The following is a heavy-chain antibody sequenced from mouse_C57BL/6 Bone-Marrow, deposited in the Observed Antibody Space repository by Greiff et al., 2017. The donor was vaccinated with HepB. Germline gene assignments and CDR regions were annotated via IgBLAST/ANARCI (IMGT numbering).Heavy chain of an antibody. J-gene: IGHJ4*01. CDR1: GFTFSSYG. CDR3: ARLAVYAMDY. CDR2: ISSSGSYT. V-gene: IGHV5-6*01. Sequence: EVKLVESGGDLVKPGGSLNLSCAASGFTFSSYGMSWVRQTPDKRPVWVATISSSGSYTYYPDSGKGRFAITRDNARNTLYLKMSSLKSEDTAMYYCARLAVYAMDYWGQGNSVTVSS.